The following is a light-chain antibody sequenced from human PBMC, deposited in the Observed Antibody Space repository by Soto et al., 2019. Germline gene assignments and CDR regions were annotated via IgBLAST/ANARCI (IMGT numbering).Light chain of an antibody. J-gene: IGKJ1*01. CDR2: DTS. V-gene: IGKV3D-20*02. CDR1: QSVSSYY. CDR3: QHRNNWLWT. Sequence: EIVLTQSPATLSLSPGERVTLSCGASQSVSSYYLAWYQQKPGLAPRLLIYDTSSRATGIPDRFSGSGSGTDFTLTISSLEPEDFAVYYCQHRNNWLWTFGQGTKVDIK.